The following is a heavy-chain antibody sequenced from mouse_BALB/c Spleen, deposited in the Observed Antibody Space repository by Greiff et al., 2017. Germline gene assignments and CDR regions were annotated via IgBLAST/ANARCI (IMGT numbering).Heavy chain of an antibody. CDR2: IWGDGST. Sequence: VQLVESGPGLVAPSQSLSITCTVSGFSLTGYGVNWVRQPPGKGLEWLGMIWGDGSTDYNSALKSRLSISKDNSKSQVFLKMNSLQTDDTARYYCARDQDDYGAWCAYWGQGTLVTVSA. J-gene: IGHJ3*01. V-gene: IGHV2-6-7*01. D-gene: IGHD2-4*01. CDR3: ARDQDDYGAWCAY. CDR1: GFSLTGYG.